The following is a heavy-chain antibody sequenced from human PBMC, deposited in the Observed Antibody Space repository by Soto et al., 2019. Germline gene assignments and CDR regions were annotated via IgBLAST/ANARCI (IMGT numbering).Heavy chain of an antibody. Sequence: QVQLQESGPGLVKPSQTLSLTCTVSGGSISSGGYYWSWIRQHPGKGLEWIGYIYYSGSTYYNPSLKSRVTISVDTSKNQFSLKLSSVTAADTAVYYCARDPPRPYPKHDSSGWFPAAGYWGQGTLVTVSS. CDR1: GGSISSGGYY. CDR3: ARDPPRPYPKHDSSGWFPAAGY. D-gene: IGHD6-19*01. CDR2: IYYSGST. J-gene: IGHJ4*02. V-gene: IGHV4-31*03.